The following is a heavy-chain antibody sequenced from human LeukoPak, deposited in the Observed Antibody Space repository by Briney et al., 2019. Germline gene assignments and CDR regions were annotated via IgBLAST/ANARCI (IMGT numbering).Heavy chain of an antibody. CDR1: GLTFSSYS. CDR3: TRDHHRRHYDSQARNTFDI. D-gene: IGHD3-22*01. V-gene: IGHV3-21*01. J-gene: IGHJ3*02. CDR2: IRNSSSYI. Sequence: PGGSLRLSCAASGLTFSSYSMNWVRQAPGKGLEWVSSIRNSSSYIYYADSVRGRFTISRDNAKNSLYLQINSLRAEDTAVYYCTRDHHRRHYDSQARNTFDIWGQGTMVTVSS.